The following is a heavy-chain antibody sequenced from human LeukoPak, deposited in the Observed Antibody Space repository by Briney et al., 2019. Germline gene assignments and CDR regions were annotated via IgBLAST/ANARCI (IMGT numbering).Heavy chain of an antibody. CDR3: ARDFSMMNFDY. CDR1: GGSVRSGSYY. Sequence: SETLSLTCTVSGGSVRSGSYYWSWIRQPPGKGLEWIGYVYYSGSTNYNPSLKSRVTISLDTSKNQFSLKLSSVTAADTAVYYCARDFSMMNFDYWGQGTLVTVSS. CDR2: VYYSGST. D-gene: IGHD2/OR15-2a*01. V-gene: IGHV4-61*01. J-gene: IGHJ4*02.